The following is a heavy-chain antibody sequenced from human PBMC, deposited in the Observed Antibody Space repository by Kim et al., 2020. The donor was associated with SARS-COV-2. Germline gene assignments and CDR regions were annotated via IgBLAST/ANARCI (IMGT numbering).Heavy chain of an antibody. CDR1: GYTFTSYG. J-gene: IGHJ4*02. CDR3: ARDYDSSGYYYVDY. CDR2: ISAYNGNT. Sequence: ASVKVSCKASGYTFTSYGISWVRQAPGQGLEWMGWISAYNGNTNYAQKLQGRVTMTTDTSTSTAYMELRSLRSDDTAVYYCARDYDSSGYYYVDYWGQGTLVTVSS. D-gene: IGHD3-22*01. V-gene: IGHV1-18*01.